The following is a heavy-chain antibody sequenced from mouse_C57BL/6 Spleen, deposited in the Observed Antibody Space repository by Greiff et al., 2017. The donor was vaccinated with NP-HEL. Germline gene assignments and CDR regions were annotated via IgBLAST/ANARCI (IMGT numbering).Heavy chain of an antibody. D-gene: IGHD1-1*01. J-gene: IGHJ1*03. CDR2: ISSGSSTI. CDR3: ARALRSYFDV. CDR1: GFTFSDYG. Sequence: EVKLVESGGGLVKPGGSLKLSCAASGFTFSDYGMHWVRQAPEKGLEWVAYISSGSSTIYYADTVKGRFTISRDNAKNTLFLQMTSLRSEDTAMYYCARALRSYFDVWGTGTTVTVSS. V-gene: IGHV5-17*01.